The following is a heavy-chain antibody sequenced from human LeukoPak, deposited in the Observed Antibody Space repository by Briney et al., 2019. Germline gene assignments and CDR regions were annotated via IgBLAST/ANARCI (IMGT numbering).Heavy chain of an antibody. D-gene: IGHD5-12*01. CDR3: AGLRYYYYYMDV. Sequence: SETLSLTCTVSGGSISSYYWSWIRQPPGKGLEWIGYIYYSGSTNYNPSLKSRVTISVDTSKNQFSLKLSSETAADTAVYYCAGLRYYYYYMDVWGKGTTVTISS. CDR2: IYYSGST. V-gene: IGHV4-59*01. J-gene: IGHJ6*03. CDR1: GGSISSYY.